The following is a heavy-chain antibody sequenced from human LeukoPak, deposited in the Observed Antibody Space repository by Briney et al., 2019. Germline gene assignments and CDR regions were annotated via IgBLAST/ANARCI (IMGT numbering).Heavy chain of an antibody. Sequence: GGSLRLSCAASGFTFSSYSMNWVRRAPGKGLEWVSSISSSSSYIYYADSVKGRLTISRDNAKNSLYLQMDSLRAEDTAVYYCASGSVGATRHFDYWGQGTLVTVSS. CDR3: ASGSVGATRHFDY. CDR1: GFTFSSYS. J-gene: IGHJ4*02. D-gene: IGHD1-26*01. CDR2: ISSSSSYI. V-gene: IGHV3-21*01.